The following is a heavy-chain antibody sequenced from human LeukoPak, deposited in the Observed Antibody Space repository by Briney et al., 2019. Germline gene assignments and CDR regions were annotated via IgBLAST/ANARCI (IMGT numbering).Heavy chain of an antibody. J-gene: IGHJ5*02. Sequence: NPSETLSLTCTVSGGSLNNYYWSWIRQSPGRGLEWIAYIYYSGSANYNPSLKSRVTISVDTSKNQFSLKFSSVTAADTAIYYCARDSPACSGGSCYYSWFDPWGQGTLVTVSS. CDR2: IYYSGSA. CDR1: GGSLNNYY. V-gene: IGHV4-59*01. CDR3: ARDSPACSGGSCYYSWFDP. D-gene: IGHD2-15*01.